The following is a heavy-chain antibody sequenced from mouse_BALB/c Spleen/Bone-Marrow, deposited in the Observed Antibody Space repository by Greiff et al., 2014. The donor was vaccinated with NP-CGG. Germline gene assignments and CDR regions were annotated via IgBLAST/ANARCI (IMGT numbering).Heavy chain of an antibody. CDR3: ARSGDGYYWYFDV. CDR1: GYTFTSYD. Sequence: VKVVESGPELVKPGTLVKMSCKASGYTFTSYDINWLKQRPGQGLELIGWINPGDGSAKYNEKFKGKATLTADKSSSTAYMQLSSLTSENTAVYFCARSGDGYYWYFDVWGAGTMVTVSS. D-gene: IGHD2-3*01. CDR2: INPGDGSA. J-gene: IGHJ1*01. V-gene: IGHV1S56*01.